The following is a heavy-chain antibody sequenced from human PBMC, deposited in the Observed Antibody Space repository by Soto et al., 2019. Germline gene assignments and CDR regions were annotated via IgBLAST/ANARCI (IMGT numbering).Heavy chain of an antibody. D-gene: IGHD4-17*01. CDR3: ARVRLPTNYGDYGLLFDY. CDR2: IYYSGST. V-gene: IGHV4-30-4*01. CDR1: GGSISSGDYY. J-gene: IGHJ4*02. Sequence: PSETLSLTCTVSGGSISSGDYYWSWIRQPPGKGLEWIGYIYYSGSTYYNPSLKSRVTISVDTSKNQFSLKLSSVTAADTAVYYCARVRLPTNYGDYGLLFDYWGQGTLVTVSS.